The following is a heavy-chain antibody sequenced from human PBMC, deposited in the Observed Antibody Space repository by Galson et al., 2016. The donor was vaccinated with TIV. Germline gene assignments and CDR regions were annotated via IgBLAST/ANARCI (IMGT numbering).Heavy chain of an antibody. V-gene: IGHV3-23*01. J-gene: IGHJ5*02. D-gene: IGHD1-14*01. CDR2: MSGSGGGP. Sequence: SLRLSCAASGFTFSSYAMSWVRQAPGKGLEWVSGMSGSGGGPYYADPVKGRFTISRDNSKNTLYLQMNSLRAEDTAVYYCAKWNRNLPLNWFDPWGQGTLVTVSS. CDR3: AKWNRNLPLNWFDP. CDR1: GFTFSSYA.